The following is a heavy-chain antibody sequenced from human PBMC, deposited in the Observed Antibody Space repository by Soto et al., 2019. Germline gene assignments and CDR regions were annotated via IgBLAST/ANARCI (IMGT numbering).Heavy chain of an antibody. CDR3: ARDHLKPGTYYYYGMDV. CDR1: GFTFSSYA. Sequence: PGGSLRLSCAASGFTFSSYAMHWVRQAPGKGLEWVAVISYDGSNKYYADSVKGRFTISRDNSKNTLYPQMNSLRAEDTAVYYCARDHLKPGTYYYYGMDVWGQGTTVTVSS. V-gene: IGHV3-30-3*01. J-gene: IGHJ6*02. D-gene: IGHD1-1*01. CDR2: ISYDGSNK.